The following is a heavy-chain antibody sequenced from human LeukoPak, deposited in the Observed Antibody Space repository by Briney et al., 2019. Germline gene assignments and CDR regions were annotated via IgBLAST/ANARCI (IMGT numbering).Heavy chain of an antibody. Sequence: VASVKVSCKASGYTFTGYYMHWVRQAPGQGLEWMGWINPNSGGTNYAQKFQGRVTMTRDTSISTAYMELSRLRSDDTAVYYCAKDGLRGYYDSSGLGDYWGQGTLVTVSS. CDR1: GYTFTGYY. J-gene: IGHJ4*02. CDR2: INPNSGGT. D-gene: IGHD3-22*01. CDR3: AKDGLRGYYDSSGLGDY. V-gene: IGHV1-2*02.